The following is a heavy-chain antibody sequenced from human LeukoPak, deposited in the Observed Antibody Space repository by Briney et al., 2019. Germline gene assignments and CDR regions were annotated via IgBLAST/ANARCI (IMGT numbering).Heavy chain of an antibody. V-gene: IGHV1-69*05. CDR1: GGTFSSYA. D-gene: IGHD3-3*01. CDR3: ARDVPIDYTIFGVAPTSYYMDV. J-gene: IGHJ6*03. CDR2: IIPIFGTA. Sequence: AASVKVSCKASGGTFSSYAISWVRQAPGQGLEWMGGIIPIFGTANYAQKFQGRVTITTDESTSTAYMELSSLRSEDTAVYYCARDVPIDYTIFGVAPTSYYMDVWGKGTTVTVSS.